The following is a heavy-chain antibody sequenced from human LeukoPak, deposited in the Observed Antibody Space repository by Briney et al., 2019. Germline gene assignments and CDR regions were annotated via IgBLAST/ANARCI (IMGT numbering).Heavy chain of an antibody. Sequence: SETLSLTCTVAGGSMSPYHWCWIRQPPGKGLEWTGYIYYSGSTNYNPSLKSRVTISVDTSKNQFSLKLSSVTAADTAIYYCARAVSGRFDYWGQGTLVTVSS. J-gene: IGHJ4*02. CDR1: GGSMSPYH. CDR2: IYYSGST. D-gene: IGHD6-19*01. V-gene: IGHV4-59*01. CDR3: ARAVSGRFDY.